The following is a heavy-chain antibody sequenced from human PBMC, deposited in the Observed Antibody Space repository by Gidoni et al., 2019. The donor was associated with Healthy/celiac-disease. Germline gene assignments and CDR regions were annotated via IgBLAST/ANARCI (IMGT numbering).Heavy chain of an antibody. Sequence: EVQLFESGGGLVKPGGSLRLSCAASGFTLSSYAMSWVRQAQGKGVEWVSAMRGSGGSTYYADSVKGRFTISRDNSKNTLYLQMNSLRAEDTAVYYCAKDSYYDFWSGPDAFDIWGQGTMVTVSS. J-gene: IGHJ3*02. CDR3: AKDSYYDFWSGPDAFDI. CDR1: GFTLSSYA. CDR2: MRGSGGST. D-gene: IGHD3-3*01. V-gene: IGHV3-23*01.